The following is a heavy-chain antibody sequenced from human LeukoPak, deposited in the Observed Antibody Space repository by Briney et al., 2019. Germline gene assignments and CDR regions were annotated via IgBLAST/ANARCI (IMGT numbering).Heavy chain of an antibody. CDR1: GYTFTTYG. CDR2: ISPYNGNT. V-gene: IGHV1-18*01. D-gene: IGHD6-13*01. CDR3: ARETAAAGAYYFDY. J-gene: IGHJ4*02. Sequence: ASVNVSCKLSGYTFTTYGISWVRQAPGQGLEWMGWISPYNGNTNYAKKFRGRVTMTTDTSTSTAYMELRSLRSDDTAVYYCARETAAAGAYYFDYWGQGNLVTVSS.